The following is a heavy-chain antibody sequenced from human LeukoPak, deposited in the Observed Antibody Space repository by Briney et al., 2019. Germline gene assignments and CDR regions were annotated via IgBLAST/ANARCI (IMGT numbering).Heavy chain of an antibody. CDR3: AKFPRNFVAYFYYYMDV. CDR1: GFTFDDYA. J-gene: IGHJ6*03. D-gene: IGHD1-14*01. CDR2: ISWNGGSI. V-gene: IGHV3-9*01. Sequence: GGSLRLSCAGSGFTFDDYAMHWVRQGPGKGLEWVSGISWNGGSIGYVDSVKDRFTISRDNSRNTLYLQMNSLRAEDTAVYYCAKFPRNFVAYFYYYMDVWGKGTTVIVSS.